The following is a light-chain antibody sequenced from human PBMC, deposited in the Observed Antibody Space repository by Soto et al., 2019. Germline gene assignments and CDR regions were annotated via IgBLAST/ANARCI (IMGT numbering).Light chain of an antibody. J-gene: IGLJ1*01. CDR3: TSYTTTNTPYV. CDR1: SSDIGAYNF. CDR2: EVT. V-gene: IGLV2-14*01. Sequence: QSALTQPASVSGSPGQSITISCSGTSSDIGAYNFVSWYQVHPGRAPKLKISEVTVRPSGVSHRFSGSKSGNSASLTISGLQAEDEADYYCTSYTTTNTPYVFGSGTKVTVL.